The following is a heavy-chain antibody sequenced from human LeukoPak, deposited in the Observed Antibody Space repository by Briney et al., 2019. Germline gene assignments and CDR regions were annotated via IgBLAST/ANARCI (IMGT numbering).Heavy chain of an antibody. J-gene: IGHJ5*02. D-gene: IGHD6-19*01. V-gene: IGHV4-39*07. CDR3: AKSIAVAGYNWFDP. Sequence: SETLSLTCTVSGGSISSSSYYWGWLRQPPGKGLEWIGSIYYSGSTYYNPSLKSRVTISVDTSKNQFSLKLSSVTAADTAVYYCAKSIAVAGYNWFDPWGQGTLVTVSS. CDR2: IYYSGST. CDR1: GGSISSSSYY.